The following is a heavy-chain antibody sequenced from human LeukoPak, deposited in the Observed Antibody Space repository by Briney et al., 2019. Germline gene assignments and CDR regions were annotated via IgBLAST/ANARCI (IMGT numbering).Heavy chain of an antibody. CDR1: GFTFSSYW. CDR3: ARVSCGGDCYPYYFDY. CDR2: IRSTAYGATT. Sequence: GGSLRLSCAASGFTFSSYWMSWVRQAPGKGLEWVAFIRSTAYGATTEYAASVKDRFTISRDDSKRIAYLQMNSLRAEDTAVYYCARVSCGGDCYPYYFDYWGQGTLVTVSS. J-gene: IGHJ4*02. V-gene: IGHV3-71*01. D-gene: IGHD2-21*02.